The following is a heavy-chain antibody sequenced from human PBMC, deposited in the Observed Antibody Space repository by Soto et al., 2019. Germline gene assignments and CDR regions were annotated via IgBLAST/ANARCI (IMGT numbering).Heavy chain of an antibody. Sequence: GASVKVSCKASGYTFTSYYMHWVRQAPGQGLEWMGIINPSGGSTSYAQKFQGRVTMTRDTSTSTVYMELSSLRSEDTAVYYCARAGNVEMATAPDFDYWGQGSLVTVSS. CDR1: GYTFTSYY. D-gene: IGHD5-12*01. V-gene: IGHV1-46*01. CDR3: ARAGNVEMATAPDFDY. CDR2: INPSGGST. J-gene: IGHJ4*02.